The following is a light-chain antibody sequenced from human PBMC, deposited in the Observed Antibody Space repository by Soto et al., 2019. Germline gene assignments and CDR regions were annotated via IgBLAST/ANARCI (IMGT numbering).Light chain of an antibody. CDR1: QGISSY. V-gene: IGKV1-8*01. CDR2: AAS. CDR3: QQYYSYPFI. Sequence: AMRMTQSPSSFSASTGDRVTITCRASQGISSYLAWYQQKPGKAPKLLIYAASTLQSGVPSRFSGSGSGTDFTLTISCLQSEDFATYYCQQYYSYPFIFGPGTKVDIK. J-gene: IGKJ3*01.